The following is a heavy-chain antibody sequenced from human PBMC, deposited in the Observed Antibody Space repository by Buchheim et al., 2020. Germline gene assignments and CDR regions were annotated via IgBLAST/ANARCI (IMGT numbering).Heavy chain of an antibody. Sequence: QVQLQESGPGLLKPSETLSLTCSVAGDSISTYYWSWIRQSPGKGLEWIGYTHSGGSINYNPSLQSRVTISTDTSKNKFSLGLSSVTAADTAVYYCARDRSHTHGRCFGFWGQG. V-gene: IGHV4-4*08. J-gene: IGHJ4*02. D-gene: IGHD1-26*01. CDR2: THSGGSI. CDR1: GDSISTYY. CDR3: ARDRSHTHGRCFGF.